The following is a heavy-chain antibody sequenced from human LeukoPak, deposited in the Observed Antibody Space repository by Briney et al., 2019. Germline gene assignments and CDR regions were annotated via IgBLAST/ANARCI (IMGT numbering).Heavy chain of an antibody. CDR2: IYSGGNT. V-gene: IGHV3-53*01. D-gene: IGHD6-19*01. J-gene: IGHJ4*02. CDR1: GLTVSSNY. CDR3: ARLKANRSGWYYFDY. Sequence: GGSLRLSCTASGLTVSSNYMSWVRQAPGKGLEWVSVIYSGGNTYYADSVKGRFTISRDNSKNTLYLQVNSLRAEDTAVYSCARLKANRSGWYYFDYWGQGTLVTVSS.